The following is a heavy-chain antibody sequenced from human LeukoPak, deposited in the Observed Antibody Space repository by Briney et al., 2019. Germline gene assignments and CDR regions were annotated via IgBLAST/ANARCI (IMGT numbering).Heavy chain of an antibody. CDR2: ISGSGGST. V-gene: IGHV3-23*01. J-gene: IGHJ5*02. CDR3: AKAPRTTVTTFDPSRPA. D-gene: IGHD4-11*01. CDR1: GFTVSSNY. Sequence: GGSLRLSCTASGFTVSSNYLSWIRQAPGKGLEWVSAISGSGGSTYYADSVKGRFTISRDNSKNTLYLQMNSLRAEDTAVYYCAKAPRTTVTTFDPSRPAWGQGTLVTVSS.